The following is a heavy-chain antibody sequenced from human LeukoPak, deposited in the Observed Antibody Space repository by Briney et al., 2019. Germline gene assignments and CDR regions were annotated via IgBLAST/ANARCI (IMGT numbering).Heavy chain of an antibody. CDR3: TTEKTGYSYGGVDDAFDI. Sequence: PGGSLKLSCAASGFAFSDSAIHWVRQASGQGLEWVGRIRDRPNNYATAYAESMKGRFTISRDDSKNTLYLQMNSLKTEDTAVYYCTTEKTGYSYGGVDDAFDIWGQGTMVTVSS. CDR2: IRDRPNNYAT. D-gene: IGHD5-18*01. CDR1: GFAFSDSA. V-gene: IGHV3-73*01. J-gene: IGHJ3*02.